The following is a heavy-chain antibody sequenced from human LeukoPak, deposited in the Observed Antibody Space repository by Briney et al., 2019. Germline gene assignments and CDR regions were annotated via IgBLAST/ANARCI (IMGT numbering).Heavy chain of an antibody. V-gene: IGHV4-34*01. CDR1: GGSFSGYY. CDR2: INHSGST. CDR3: ARRGYDHDY. J-gene: IGHJ4*02. D-gene: IGHD5-12*01. Sequence: SETLSLTCAVYGGSFSGYYWSWIRQPPGKGLEWIGEINHSGSTNYNPLKKSRVTISVDTSKNQFSLKLSSVTAADTAVYYCARRGYDHDYWGQGPLVTVTS.